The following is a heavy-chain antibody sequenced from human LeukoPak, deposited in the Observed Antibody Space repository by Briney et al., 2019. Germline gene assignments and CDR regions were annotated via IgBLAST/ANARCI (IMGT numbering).Heavy chain of an antibody. CDR1: GVTFSGYG. J-gene: IGHJ5*01. CDR3: TGVNLVTVFHS. D-gene: IGHD1-1*01. Sequence: PSETLSLTCAAAGVTFSGYGLHWIRQPPGKGLEWIGEINHSGITNYNPSLKTRVTISLDRSKNQSSLKLTSVTAADTAVYYCTGVNLVTVFHSWGRGTLVTVSS. V-gene: IGHV4-34*08. CDR2: INHSGIT.